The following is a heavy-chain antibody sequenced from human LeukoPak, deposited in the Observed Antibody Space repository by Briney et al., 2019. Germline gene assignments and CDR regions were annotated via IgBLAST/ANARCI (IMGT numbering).Heavy chain of an antibody. D-gene: IGHD6-13*01. CDR1: GFTFSSYA. CDR3: AKDPLYSSSLNWFDP. J-gene: IGHJ5*02. V-gene: IGHV3-30-3*01. Sequence: GRSLRLSCAASGFTFSSYAMHWARQAPGKGLEWVAVISYDGSNKYYADSVKGRFTISRDNSKNTLYLQMNSLRAEDTAVYYCAKDPLYSSSLNWFDPWGQGTLVTVSS. CDR2: ISYDGSNK.